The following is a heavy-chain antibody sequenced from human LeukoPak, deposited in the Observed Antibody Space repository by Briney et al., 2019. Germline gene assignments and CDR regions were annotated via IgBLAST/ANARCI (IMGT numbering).Heavy chain of an antibody. J-gene: IGHJ4*02. CDR1: GGTFSSYA. CDR3: ASILKGWLENY. CDR2: IIPILGIA. Sequence: GASVKVSCKASGGTFSSYAISWVRQAPGQGLEWMGRIIPILGIANYAQKFQGRVTITADKSTSTAYMGLSSLRSEDTAVYYCASILKGWLENYWGQGTLVTVSS. V-gene: IGHV1-69*04. D-gene: IGHD6-19*01.